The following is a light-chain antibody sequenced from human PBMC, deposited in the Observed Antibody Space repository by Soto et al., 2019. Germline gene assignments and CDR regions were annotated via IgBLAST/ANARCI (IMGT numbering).Light chain of an antibody. CDR2: KAS. CDR3: QQYNSYPIT. CDR1: QSISSW. Sequence: DIQMTQSPSTLSASVGDRVTITCRASQSISSWLAWYQQKPGKAPKSLIYKASSLESGLPSRFSGSGSGTEFTLTISSLQPDDFATYYCQQYNSYPITFGQGTRLEIK. V-gene: IGKV1-5*03. J-gene: IGKJ5*01.